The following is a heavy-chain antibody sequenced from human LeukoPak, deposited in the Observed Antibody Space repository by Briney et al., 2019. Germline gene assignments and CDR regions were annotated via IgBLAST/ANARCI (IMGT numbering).Heavy chain of an antibody. V-gene: IGHV4-4*07. CDR1: GGSIRGYF. D-gene: IGHD1-26*01. Sequence: SETLSLTCTVSGGSIRGYFWAWLRRPAGKGLEWIGRIYSSGSTNYNLSLKRRVTMSVDTSKNQFSLRLSSVTAADTAVYYCAREARGGSTYFDNWGQGTLVTVSS. CDR3: AREARGGSTYFDN. CDR2: IYSSGST. J-gene: IGHJ4*02.